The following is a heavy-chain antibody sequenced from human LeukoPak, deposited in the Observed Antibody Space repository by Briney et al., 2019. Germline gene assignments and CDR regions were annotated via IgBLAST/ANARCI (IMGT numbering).Heavy chain of an antibody. Sequence: GASVKVSCKASGYTFTGYYMHWVRQAPGQGLEWMGWINPNSGGTNYAQKFQGRVTMTRDTSISTAYMELTRLRSDDTAVYYCARAPIASAGLFRDWGQGTQVTVSS. CDR1: GYTFTGYY. CDR3: ARAPIASAGLFRD. V-gene: IGHV1-2*02. J-gene: IGHJ4*02. CDR2: INPNSGGT. D-gene: IGHD6-13*01.